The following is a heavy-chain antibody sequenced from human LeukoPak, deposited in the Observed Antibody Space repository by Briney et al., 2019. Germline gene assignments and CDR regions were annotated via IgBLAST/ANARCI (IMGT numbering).Heavy chain of an antibody. CDR3: ARLEIAAAGNNWFDP. J-gene: IGHJ5*02. V-gene: IGHV4-39*01. Sequence: SETLSLTCTVSGGSISSYYWGWIRQPPGKGLEWIGSIYYGGSTYYNPSLKSRVTISVDTSKNQFSLKLSSVTAADTAVYYCARLEIAAAGNNWFDPWGQGTLVTVSS. CDR2: IYYGGST. CDR1: GGSISSYY. D-gene: IGHD6-13*01.